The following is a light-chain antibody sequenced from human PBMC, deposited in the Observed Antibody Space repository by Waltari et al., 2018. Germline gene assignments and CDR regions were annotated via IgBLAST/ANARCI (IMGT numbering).Light chain of an antibody. CDR3: QAWVTNTAVV. V-gene: IGLV3-1*01. Sequence: SYELTQPPSVSVSPGQTATITCSGDELAAKNPCWYQKRPGQSPVLLLYQGNKRPSGTPDRFSGSNSGNTVTLTITGALAVDEADYYCQAWVTNTAVVFGGGTKLTVL. CDR1: ELAAKN. CDR2: QGN. J-gene: IGLJ2*01.